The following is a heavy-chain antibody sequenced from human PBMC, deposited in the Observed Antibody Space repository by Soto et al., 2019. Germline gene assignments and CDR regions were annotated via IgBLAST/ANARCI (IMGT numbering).Heavy chain of an antibody. V-gene: IGHV4-34*01. CDR3: ARGGGYYYMDV. CDR1: GVSFSGYY. CDR2: INHSGST. J-gene: IGHJ6*03. Sequence: PSETLSLTCAVYGVSFSGYYWSWIRQPPGKGLEWIGEINHSGSTNYNPSLKSRVTISVDTSKNQFSLSLSSVTAADTAVYYCARGGGYYYMDVWAKGTKVTVSS.